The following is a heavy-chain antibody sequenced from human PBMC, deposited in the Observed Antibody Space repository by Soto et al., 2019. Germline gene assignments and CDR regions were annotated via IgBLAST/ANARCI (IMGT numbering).Heavy chain of an antibody. D-gene: IGHD6-19*01. V-gene: IGHV1-3*01. CDR1: GYTFTSYA. Sequence: ASVKVSCKASGYTFTSYAMHWVRQAPGQRLEWTGWINAGNGNTKYSQKFQGRVTITRDTSASTAYMELSSLRSEDTAVYYCARVSGIAVAEVWGQGTLVTVSS. CDR2: INAGNGNT. CDR3: ARVSGIAVAEV. J-gene: IGHJ4*02.